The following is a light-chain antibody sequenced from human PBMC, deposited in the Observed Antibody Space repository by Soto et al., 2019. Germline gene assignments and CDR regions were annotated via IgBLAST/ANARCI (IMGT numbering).Light chain of an antibody. CDR1: QSVGSD. CDR3: QPYNNWPLT. CDR2: GAS. Sequence: EIVMTQSPATLSVSPGERATLSCRASQSVGSDLAWYQQKPGQAPRLVIHGASTRATGFPARFSGSGSGTDFTLTINSLQSEDFAVYYYQPYNNWPLTFGGGTKV. J-gene: IGKJ4*01. V-gene: IGKV3-15*01.